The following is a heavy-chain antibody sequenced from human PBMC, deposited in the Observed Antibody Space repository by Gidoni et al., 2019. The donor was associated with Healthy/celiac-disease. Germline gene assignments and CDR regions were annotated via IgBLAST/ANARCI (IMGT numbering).Heavy chain of an antibody. D-gene: IGHD6-19*01. Sequence: QVTLKESGPVLVKPTETLTLTCTVSGFSLSNARMGVSWIRQPPGKALEWLAHIFTNDEKSYSTSLKSRLTISNASSNSLVVLTTTIMHPVATATYCCPRRRPNSSFFRLLYYYYGMDVWGQGTTVTVSS. CDR3: PRRRPNSSFFRLLYYYYGMDV. CDR1: GFSLSNARMG. J-gene: IGHJ6*02. V-gene: IGHV2-26*01. CDR2: IFTNDEK.